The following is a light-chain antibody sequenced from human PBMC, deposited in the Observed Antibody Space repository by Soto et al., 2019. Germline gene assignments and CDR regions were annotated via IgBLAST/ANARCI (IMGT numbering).Light chain of an antibody. Sequence: EIVLTQSPATLSLSPGERATLSCRASRSVSSSYLAWYQQKPGQAPRLLIYDASNRATGIPARFSGSGSGTDFTLTISSLEPEDFAVYYCQHRMNWPLTFGQGTRLEIK. CDR3: QHRMNWPLT. V-gene: IGKV3D-20*02. J-gene: IGKJ5*01. CDR2: DAS. CDR1: RSVSSSY.